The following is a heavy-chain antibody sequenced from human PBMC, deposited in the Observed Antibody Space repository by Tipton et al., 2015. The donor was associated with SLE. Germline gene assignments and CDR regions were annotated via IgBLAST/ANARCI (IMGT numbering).Heavy chain of an antibody. CDR3: ARGARWFDDFWTGYPLGNWFDP. D-gene: IGHD3/OR15-3a*01. V-gene: IGHV4-61*10. CDR1: GGSLTSSRYYY. J-gene: IGHJ5*02. Sequence: TLSLTCTVSGGSLTSSRYYYWAWIRQPAGKGPEWIGYVYDSGTTKYKSSLKSRLTMSVDKSKNQFSVKLSSVTAADTAIYYCARGARWFDDFWTGYPLGNWFDPWGQGTLVTVSS. CDR2: VYDSGTT.